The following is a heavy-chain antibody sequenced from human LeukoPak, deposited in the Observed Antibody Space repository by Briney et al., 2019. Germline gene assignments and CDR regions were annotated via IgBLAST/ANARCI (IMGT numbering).Heavy chain of an antibody. V-gene: IGHV3-21*04. CDR2: ISSSSSYI. Sequence: PGGSLRLSCAASAFSLNAYNMNWVRQAPGKGLEWVSSISSSSSYIYYADSVKGRFTTSRDNAKNSLYLQMNSLRAEDTAVYYCARDDSSGYYEYWGQGTLVTVSS. J-gene: IGHJ4*02. D-gene: IGHD3-22*01. CDR3: ARDDSSGYYEY. CDR1: AFSLNAYN.